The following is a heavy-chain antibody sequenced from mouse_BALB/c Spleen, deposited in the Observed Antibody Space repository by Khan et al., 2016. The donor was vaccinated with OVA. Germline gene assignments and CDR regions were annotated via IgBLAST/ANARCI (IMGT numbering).Heavy chain of an antibody. CDR2: INPETGEP. J-gene: IGHJ1*01. CDR1: GYTFTDYS. Sequence: QVQLKQSGPELKRPGETVKISCMASGYTFTDYSMHWVKQAPGKGLKWMGWINPETGEPTYADAFKGRFAFSLETSASTAYLQVNNLKYEDTASFACAWRIHWYFDVWGAGNTVTVSS. CDR3: AWRIHWYFDV. V-gene: IGHV9-2-1*01.